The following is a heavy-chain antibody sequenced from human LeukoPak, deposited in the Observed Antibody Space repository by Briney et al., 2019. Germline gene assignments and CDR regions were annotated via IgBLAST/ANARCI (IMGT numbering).Heavy chain of an antibody. D-gene: IGHD4-11*01. CDR3: ARDHSYAFDI. Sequence: PGGSLRLSCAASGFTFSSYSMNWVRQAPGKGLEWVSFISSSSSNIYYADSVKGRFTISRDNAKNSLYLQMNSLRAEDTAVYYCARDHSYAFDIWGQGTMVTVSS. J-gene: IGHJ3*02. V-gene: IGHV3-48*01. CDR1: GFTFSSYS. CDR2: ISSSSSNI.